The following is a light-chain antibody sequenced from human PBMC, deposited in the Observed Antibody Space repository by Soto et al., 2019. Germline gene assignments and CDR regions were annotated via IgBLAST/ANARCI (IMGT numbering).Light chain of an antibody. CDR2: AAS. CDR3: QQSYSNPDT. CDR1: QSIRSY. Sequence: DIQMTQSPSSLSASVGDRVTIACRASQSIRSYLNWYQQKAGKAPELLIYAASSLHSGVPSRFSGSGSGTDFTLTISSRQPEDFATYFCQQSYSNPDTFGPGTKVDIK. J-gene: IGKJ3*01. V-gene: IGKV1-39*01.